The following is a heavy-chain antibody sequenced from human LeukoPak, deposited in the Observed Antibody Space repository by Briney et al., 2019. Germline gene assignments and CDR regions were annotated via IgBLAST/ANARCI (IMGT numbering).Heavy chain of an antibody. Sequence: PGGSLRLSCAASGFTVSNAWMTWVRQARGKGLEWVGRIKSKIDGGTADYAAPVKGRFTISRDDSKNTVYLQMNSLKTEDTAVYYCTTEARYVWGTYRQNNFWGQGTLVTVSS. D-gene: IGHD3-16*02. V-gene: IGHV3-15*01. CDR2: IKSKIDGGTA. CDR3: TTEARYVWGTYRQNNF. J-gene: IGHJ4*02. CDR1: GFTVSNAW.